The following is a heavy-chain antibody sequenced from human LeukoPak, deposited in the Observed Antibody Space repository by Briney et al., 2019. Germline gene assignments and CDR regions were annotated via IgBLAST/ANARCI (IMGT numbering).Heavy chain of an antibody. CDR2: ISYDGSNK. J-gene: IGHJ4*02. D-gene: IGHD3-22*01. CDR3: AKDRGYYDSPLDY. CDR1: GFTFSSSG. Sequence: PGGSLRLSCAASGFTFSSSGMHWVRQAPGKGLEWVAVISYDGSNKYYADSVKGRFTISRDNSKNTLYLQMNSLRAEDTAVYYCAKDRGYYDSPLDYWGQGTLVTVSS. V-gene: IGHV3-30*18.